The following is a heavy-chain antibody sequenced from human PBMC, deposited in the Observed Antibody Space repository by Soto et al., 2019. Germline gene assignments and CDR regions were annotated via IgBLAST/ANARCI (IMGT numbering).Heavy chain of an antibody. D-gene: IGHD2-15*01. J-gene: IGHJ6*02. Sequence: PGESLNISCNGSGYSFTIYLIGWVRQMPGKGLEWMGIIYPGDSDTRYSPSFQGQVTISADKSISTAYLQWSSLKASDTAMYYCARLGLSQGAGPLSHLYCSGGSCYSDYYYYGMDVWGQGTTVTVSS. CDR1: GYSFTIYL. V-gene: IGHV5-51*01. CDR2: IYPGDSDT. CDR3: ARLGLSQGAGPLSHLYCSGGSCYSDYYYYGMDV.